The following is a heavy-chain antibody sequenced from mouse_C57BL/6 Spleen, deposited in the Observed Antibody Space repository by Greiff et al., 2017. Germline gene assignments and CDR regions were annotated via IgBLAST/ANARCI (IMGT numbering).Heavy chain of an antibody. V-gene: IGHV1-76*01. CDR1: GYTFTDYY. D-gene: IGHD1-1*01. CDR2: IYPGSGNT. CDR3: ARRGTTVVEGFAY. Sequence: QVQLKQSGAELVRPGASVKLSCKASGYTFTDYYINWVKRRPGRGLEWIARIYPGSGNTYYNEKFKGKATLTAEKSSSTAYMQLSSLTSEDSAVYFCARRGTTVVEGFAYWGQGTLVTVSA. J-gene: IGHJ3*01.